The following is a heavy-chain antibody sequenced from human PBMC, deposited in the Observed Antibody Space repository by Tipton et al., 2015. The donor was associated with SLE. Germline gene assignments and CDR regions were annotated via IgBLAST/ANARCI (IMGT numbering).Heavy chain of an antibody. V-gene: IGHV3-30*02. CDR2: IRYDGSNK. J-gene: IGHJ4*02. D-gene: IGHD3-10*01. CDR3: ARAPNYYGSGSCDY. CDR1: GFTFSSYG. Sequence: GSLRLSCAASGFTFSSYGMHWVRQAPGKGLEWVAFIRYDGSNKYYADSVKGRFTISRDNSKNTLYLQMNSLRAEDTAVYYCARAPNYYGSGSCDYWGQGTLVTVSS.